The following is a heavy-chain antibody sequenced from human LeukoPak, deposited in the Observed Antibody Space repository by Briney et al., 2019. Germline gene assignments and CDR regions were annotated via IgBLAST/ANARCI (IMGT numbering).Heavy chain of an antibody. V-gene: IGHV3-30-3*01. CDR2: ISNDGSNK. Sequence: PGGSLRLSCAASGFTFSSYAMHWVRQAPGKGLEWVAVISNDGSNKYYADSVKGRFTISRNNPKNSLYLQMNSLRAEDTAVYYCARNRGDPSYFDYWGQGTLVTVSS. CDR3: ARNRGDPSYFDY. D-gene: IGHD4-17*01. CDR1: GFTFSSYA. J-gene: IGHJ4*02.